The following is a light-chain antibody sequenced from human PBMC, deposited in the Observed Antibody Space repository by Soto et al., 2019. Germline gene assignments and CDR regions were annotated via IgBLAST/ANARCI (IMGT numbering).Light chain of an antibody. V-gene: IGKV3-15*01. CDR3: QQYYDWPIT. CDR1: QSISSL. J-gene: IGKJ5*01. CDR2: GAS. Sequence: EIVLTQSPATLSVSPGERATLSCRASQSISSLLAWYQQKRGQAPRLLIYGASTRATGIPARFSGSGSGTDFTLTISSLQSEDFAVYYCQQYYDWPITFGHGTRLDIK.